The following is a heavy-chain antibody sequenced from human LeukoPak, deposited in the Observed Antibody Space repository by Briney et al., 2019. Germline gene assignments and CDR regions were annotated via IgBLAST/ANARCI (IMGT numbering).Heavy chain of an antibody. CDR2: IYYSGST. V-gene: IGHV4-39*01. D-gene: IGHD3-3*02. CDR3: ARHRASAFEYFDY. J-gene: IGHJ4*02. CDR1: DGSISSSSYY. Sequence: SETLSLTCTVSDGSISSSSYYWGWIRQPPGKELEQIGSIYYSGSTYYNPSLKSRVTISVDTSKNQFSLKLSSVTAADTAVYYCARHRASAFEYFDYWGQGTLVTVSS.